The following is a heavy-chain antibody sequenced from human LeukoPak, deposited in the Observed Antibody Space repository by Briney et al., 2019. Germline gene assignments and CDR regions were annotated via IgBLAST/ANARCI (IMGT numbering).Heavy chain of an antibody. V-gene: IGHV4-34*01. CDR1: GGSFSGYY. CDR3: ARGSRIAAAGTIDY. D-gene: IGHD6-13*01. Sequence: SETLSLTCAVYGGSFSGYYWSWIRQPPGKGLEWIGEINHSGSTNYNPSLKSRVTISVDTSKNQFSLKLSSVTAADTAVYYCARGSRIAAAGTIDYWGQGTLVTVSS. J-gene: IGHJ4*02. CDR2: INHSGST.